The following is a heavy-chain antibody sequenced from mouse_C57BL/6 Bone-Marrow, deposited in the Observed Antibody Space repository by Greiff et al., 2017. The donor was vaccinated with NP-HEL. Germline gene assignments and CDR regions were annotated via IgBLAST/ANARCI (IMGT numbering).Heavy chain of an antibody. Sequence: EVKLQESGGGLVKPGGSLKLSCAASGFTFSDYGMHWVRQAPEKGLEWVAYISSGSSTIYYADTVKGRFTISRDNAKNTLFLQMTSLRSEDTAMYYCARRYRRLYYYAMDYWGQGTSVTVSS. J-gene: IGHJ4*01. V-gene: IGHV5-17*01. D-gene: IGHD2-12*01. CDR2: ISSGSSTI. CDR3: ARRYRRLYYYAMDY. CDR1: GFTFSDYG.